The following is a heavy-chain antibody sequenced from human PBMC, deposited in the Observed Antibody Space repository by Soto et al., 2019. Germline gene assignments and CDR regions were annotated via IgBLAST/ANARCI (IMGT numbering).Heavy chain of an antibody. CDR3: ARASSGGPPRLDD. J-gene: IGHJ1*01. V-gene: IGHV4-59*01. D-gene: IGHD6-19*01. CDR1: GGPIGSYY. Sequence: QGQLQESAPGLVRPSENLSLNSTVYGGPIGSYYWSWMRQSPGTGLEWFGYIYYSWSTNYNPSLKSRVTIAVDTAKNQCSLELSSVNAAETAGYYCARASSGGPPRLDDWGQGNLVTASS. CDR2: IYYSWST.